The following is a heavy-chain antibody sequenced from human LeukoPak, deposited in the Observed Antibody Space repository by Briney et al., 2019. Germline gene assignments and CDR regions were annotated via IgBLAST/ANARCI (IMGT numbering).Heavy chain of an antibody. CDR1: GFTFSSYG. CDR2: IRYDGSNK. D-gene: IGHD5-24*01. CDR3: ARGGDGYTDWYFDL. V-gene: IGHV3-33*01. Sequence: GGSLRLSCAASGFTFSSYGMHWVRQAPGKGLEWVAVIRYDGSNKYYADSVKGRFTISRDNSKNTLYLQMNSLRAEDTAVYYCARGGDGYTDWYFDLWGRGTLVTVSS. J-gene: IGHJ2*01.